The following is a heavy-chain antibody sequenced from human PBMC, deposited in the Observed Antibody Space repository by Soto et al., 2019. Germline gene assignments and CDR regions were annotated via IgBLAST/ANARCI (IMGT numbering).Heavy chain of an antibody. D-gene: IGHD2-8*01. Sequence: SETLSLTCAVYGGSFSGYYWSWIRQPPGKGLEWIGEINHSGSTNYNPSLKSRVTISVDTSKNQFSLKLSSVTAADTAVYYCARGPHNVLMVYAIHYWGQGTLVTVSS. J-gene: IGHJ4*02. CDR1: GGSFSGYY. V-gene: IGHV4-34*01. CDR3: ARGPHNVLMVYAIHY. CDR2: INHSGST.